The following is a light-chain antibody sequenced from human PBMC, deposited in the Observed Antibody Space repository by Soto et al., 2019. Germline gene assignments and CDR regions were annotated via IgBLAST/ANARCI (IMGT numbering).Light chain of an antibody. J-gene: IGKJ2*01. V-gene: IGKV4-1*01. CDR2: WAS. CDR1: QSVLHSSNNKNY. Sequence: DIVMTQSPDSLAVSLGERATINCKSSQSVLHSSNNKNYLAWYQQKPGQPPNLLIFWASTRESGVPDRFSGSGSGTDFTLTISSLQAEDVAVYYCQQYYTTPYTFGQGTKLEIK. CDR3: QQYYTTPYT.